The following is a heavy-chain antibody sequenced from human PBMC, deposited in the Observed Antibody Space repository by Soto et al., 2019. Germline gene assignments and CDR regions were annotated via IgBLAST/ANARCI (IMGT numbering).Heavy chain of an antibody. D-gene: IGHD2-2*02. Sequence: SVKVSCKASGGTFSSYAISWVRQAPGQGLEWMGGIIPIFDTANYAQKFQGRVTITADESTSTAYMELSSLRSEDTAVYYCARSYCSSTSCYTDFWSGNWFDPWGQGTPVTVSS. CDR3: ARSYCSSTSCYTDFWSGNWFDP. CDR2: IIPIFDTA. V-gene: IGHV1-69*13. J-gene: IGHJ5*02. CDR1: GGTFSSYA.